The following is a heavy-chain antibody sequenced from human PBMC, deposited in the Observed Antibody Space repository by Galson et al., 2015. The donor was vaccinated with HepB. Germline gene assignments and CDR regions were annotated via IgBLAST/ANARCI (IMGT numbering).Heavy chain of an antibody. J-gene: IGHJ4*02. CDR3: ARDPSGTYYYDY. Sequence: SLRLSCAASGFTFSSSAMHWVRQAPGKGLEWVASISYDGSNKYYADSVKGRFTISRDNSKSTLYLQMNSLGAEDTAVYYCARDPSGTYYYDYWGQGTLVTVSS. V-gene: IGHV3-30-3*01. CDR2: ISYDGSNK. CDR1: GFTFSSSA. D-gene: IGHD1-26*01.